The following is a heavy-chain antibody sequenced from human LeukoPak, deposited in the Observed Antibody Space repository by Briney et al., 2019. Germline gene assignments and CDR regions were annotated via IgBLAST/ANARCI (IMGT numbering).Heavy chain of an antibody. J-gene: IGHJ4*02. CDR3: ARELYYYDSSGLFDY. Sequence: PGGSLRLSCAASGFTFSGYGMHWVRQAPGKGLEWVAVIWYDGSNKYYADSVKGRFTISRDNSKNTLYLQMNSLRAEDTAVYYCARELYYYDSSGLFDYWGQGTLVTVSS. V-gene: IGHV3-33*01. D-gene: IGHD3-22*01. CDR2: IWYDGSNK. CDR1: GFTFSGYG.